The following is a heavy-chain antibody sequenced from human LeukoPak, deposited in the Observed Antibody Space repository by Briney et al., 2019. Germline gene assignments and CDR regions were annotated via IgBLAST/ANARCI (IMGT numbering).Heavy chain of an antibody. J-gene: IGHJ4*02. CDR1: GGSISSYY. CDR2: IYYSGST. CDR3: ARSPGALLWFGELFRGFDY. V-gene: IGHV4-59*01. D-gene: IGHD3-10*01. Sequence: TSETLSLTCTVSGGSISSYYWSWIRQPPGKGLEWIGYIYYSGSTNYNPSLKSRVTISVDTSKNQFSLKLSSVTAADTAVYYCARSPGALLWFGELFRGFDYWGQGTLVTVSS.